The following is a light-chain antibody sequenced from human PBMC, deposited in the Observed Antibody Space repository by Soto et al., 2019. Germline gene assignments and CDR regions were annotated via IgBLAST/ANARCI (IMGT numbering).Light chain of an antibody. CDR3: HQYNNWPPYT. CDR1: QSVSSN. J-gene: IGKJ2*01. CDR2: GAS. Sequence: EIVMTQSPATLSVSPGERATLSCRASQSVSSNLAWYQQKPGQAPRLLIYGASTRATGIPARFTGSGFGTEFTLTISSLQSEDFSMYYCHQYNNWPPYTFGQGTNLDIK. V-gene: IGKV3-15*01.